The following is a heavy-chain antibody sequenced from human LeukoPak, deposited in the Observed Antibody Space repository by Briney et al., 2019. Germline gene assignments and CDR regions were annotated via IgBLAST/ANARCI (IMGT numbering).Heavy chain of an antibody. V-gene: IGHV3-23*01. CDR2: ISGSGGST. Sequence: GGSLRLSCAASGFTFSSYAMSWVRQAPGKGLEWVSAISGSGGSTYYADSVKGRFTISRDNSKNTLYLQMNSLRAEDTAVYYCAKGVERITIFGVVIPAAYYYGMDVWGQGTTVTVSS. CDR3: AKGVERITIFGVVIPAAYYYGMDV. D-gene: IGHD3-3*01. CDR1: GFTFSSYA. J-gene: IGHJ6*02.